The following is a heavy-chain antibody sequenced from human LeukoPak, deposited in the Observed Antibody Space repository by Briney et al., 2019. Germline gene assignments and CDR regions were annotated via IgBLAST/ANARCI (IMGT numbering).Heavy chain of an antibody. D-gene: IGHD3-3*01. Sequence: SVKVSCKASGGTFSSYTISWVRQAPAQGLEWMGRIIPILGIANYAQKSQGRVTITADKSTSTAYMELSSLRSEDTAVYYCARSRDYDFWSGYYPFDYWGQGTLVTVSS. J-gene: IGHJ4*02. CDR2: IIPILGIA. CDR1: GGTFSSYT. V-gene: IGHV1-69*02. CDR3: ARSRDYDFWSGYYPFDY.